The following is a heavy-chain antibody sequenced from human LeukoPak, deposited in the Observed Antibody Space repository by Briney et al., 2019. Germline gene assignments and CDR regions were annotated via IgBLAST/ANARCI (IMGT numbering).Heavy chain of an antibody. Sequence: AASVKVSCKASGYTFTSYGISWVRQAPGQGLEWMGWISAYNGNTNYAQKLQGRVTMTTDTSTSTAYMELRSLRSDDTAVYYCAIENYYGSSGYYRWGQGTLVTVSS. CDR1: GYTFTSYG. J-gene: IGHJ5*02. CDR3: AIENYYGSSGYYR. CDR2: ISAYNGNT. V-gene: IGHV1-18*01. D-gene: IGHD3-22*01.